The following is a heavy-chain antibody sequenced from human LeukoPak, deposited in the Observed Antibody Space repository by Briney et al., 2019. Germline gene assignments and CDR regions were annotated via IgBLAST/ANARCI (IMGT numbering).Heavy chain of an antibody. J-gene: IGHJ4*02. CDR3: ARHYYDGGGY. CDR2: INPSGGSP. Sequence: ASVKVSCKASGYSFTSFYIHWVRQAPGHGLEWMGVINPSGGSPTYAQKFQGRVTMTRETSTSTVYMELSSLRSEDTAVYYCARHYYDGGGYWGQGALVAVSS. V-gene: IGHV1-46*01. CDR1: GYSFTSFY. D-gene: IGHD3-22*01.